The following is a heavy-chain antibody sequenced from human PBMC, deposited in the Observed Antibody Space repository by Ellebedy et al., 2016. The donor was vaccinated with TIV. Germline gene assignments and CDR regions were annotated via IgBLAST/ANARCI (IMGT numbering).Heavy chain of an antibody. V-gene: IGHV3-23*01. CDR2: ISSSGDST. J-gene: IGHJ4*02. Sequence: PGGSLRLSCAASGFTFSNYAMNWVRQALGKGLEWVSGISSSGDSTYYADSVKGRFTVSRANSKNTVYLQMSSLRAEDTAVYYCGKEILVVVTPALDHWGQGTLVTVSS. CDR1: GFTFSNYA. D-gene: IGHD3-22*01. CDR3: GKEILVVVTPALDH.